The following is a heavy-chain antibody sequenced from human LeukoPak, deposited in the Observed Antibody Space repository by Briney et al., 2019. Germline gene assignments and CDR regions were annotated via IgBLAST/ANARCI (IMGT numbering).Heavy chain of an antibody. Sequence: ASVKVSCKAPGYSFTTVGISSVRQAPGQGLEWMGWISAYNGHTNYAQKFEGRVNITTDTSTYTAYMEVTSVEWNGTAVYYCARDRSSSSLWGQGTLVTVSS. CDR1: GYSFTTVG. V-gene: IGHV1-18*01. J-gene: IGHJ4*01. CDR2: ISAYNGHT. CDR3: ARDRSSSSL. D-gene: IGHD6-6*01.